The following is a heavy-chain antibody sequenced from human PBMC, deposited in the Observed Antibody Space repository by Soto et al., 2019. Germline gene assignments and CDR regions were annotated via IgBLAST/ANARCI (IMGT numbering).Heavy chain of an antibody. D-gene: IGHD6-13*01. J-gene: IGHJ3*02. V-gene: IGHV1-69*02. CDR3: ARHHRPGIHAFDI. CDR2: IIPILSIA. CDR1: GGTFSSYT. Sequence: GASVKVSCKASGGTFSSYTISWVRQAPGQGLEWMRRIIPILSIANYAQKFQGRVTITADKSTSTAYMELSSLRSEDMAVYYCARHHRPGIHAFDIWGQGTMVTVSS.